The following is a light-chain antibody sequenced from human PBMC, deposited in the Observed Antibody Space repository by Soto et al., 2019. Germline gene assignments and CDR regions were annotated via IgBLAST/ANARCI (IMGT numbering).Light chain of an antibody. V-gene: IGLV2-11*01. CDR3: CSYAGSPYG. CDR2: DVS. J-gene: IGLJ1*01. CDR1: SSDVGRYNY. Sequence: QSALTQPRSVSGSPGQSVTISCTGTSSDVGRYNYVSWYQHHPGKAPKLMIYDVSTRPSGVPDRFSGSKSGTTASLTISGLQAEDEADYYCCSYAGSPYGFGTGTKLTVL.